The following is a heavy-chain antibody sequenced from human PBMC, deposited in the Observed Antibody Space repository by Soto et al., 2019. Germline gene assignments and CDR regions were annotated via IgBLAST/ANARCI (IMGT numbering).Heavy chain of an antibody. CDR3: AKEPAYCSSTSCPFDY. D-gene: IGHD2-2*01. J-gene: IGHJ4*02. V-gene: IGHV3-23*01. CDR2: ISGSGGNT. Sequence: EVQLLESGGGLVPPGGSLRLSCAASGFTFSSYAMSWVRQAPGKGLEGVSGISGSGGNTYYADSVKGRFTIYKDNSTKTLYLQMKSVGDEDTDVYYCAKEPAYCSSTSCPFDYWGQGTLVTVSS. CDR1: GFTFSSYA.